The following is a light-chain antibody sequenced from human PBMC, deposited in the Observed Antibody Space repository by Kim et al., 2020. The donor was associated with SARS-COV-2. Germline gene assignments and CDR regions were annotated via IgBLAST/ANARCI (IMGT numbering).Light chain of an antibody. CDR1: RSAVGGYNY. Sequence: GQSVTISCTGTRSAVGGYNYVSWYHQPPGTAPKLLIYDVSKRPSGVPDRFSGSKSGNTASLTISGLQAEDEADYYCCSYAGSYTWVFGGGPQLTVL. CDR2: DVS. CDR3: CSYAGSYTWV. J-gene: IGLJ3*02. V-gene: IGLV2-11*01.